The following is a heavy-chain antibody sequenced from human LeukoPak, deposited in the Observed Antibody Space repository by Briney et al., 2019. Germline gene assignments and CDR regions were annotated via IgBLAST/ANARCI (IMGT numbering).Heavy chain of an antibody. D-gene: IGHD3-3*01. J-gene: IGHJ2*01. Sequence: ASVKVSCKASGYTFTGYYMHWVRQAPGQGLEWMGWINPNSGGTNYAQKFQGRVTMTRDTSISTAYMELSRLTSGDTAVYYCARDSWRGYWYFDLWGRGTLVTVSS. V-gene: IGHV1-2*02. CDR3: ARDSWRGYWYFDL. CDR1: GYTFTGYY. CDR2: INPNSGGT.